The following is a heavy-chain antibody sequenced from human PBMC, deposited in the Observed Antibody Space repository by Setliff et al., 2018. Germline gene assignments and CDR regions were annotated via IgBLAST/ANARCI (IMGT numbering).Heavy chain of an antibody. D-gene: IGHD1-1*01. V-gene: IGHV4-61*02. CDR1: GLSLSSTTYY. J-gene: IGHJ4*02. Sequence: SETLSLTCTVSGLSLSSTTYYWSWIRQPAGKGLEWIGRIYTTGNTNYNPSLKSRVTISVDTSKKQFSLMLTSVTAADTAVYYCARDMGQPYYFESWGLGTLVTVSS. CDR3: ARDMGQPYYFES. CDR2: IYTTGNT.